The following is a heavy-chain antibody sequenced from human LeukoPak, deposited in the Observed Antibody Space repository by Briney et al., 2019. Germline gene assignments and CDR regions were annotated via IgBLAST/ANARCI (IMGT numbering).Heavy chain of an antibody. D-gene: IGHD1-26*01. Sequence: GESLKISCKGSGYSFTSYWIGWVRPMPGKGLEWMGIIYPGDSDTRYSPSFQGQVTISADKSISTAYLQWSSLKASDTAMYYCARPQDKKVGMLGAFDIWGQGTMVTVSS. J-gene: IGHJ3*02. CDR3: ARPQDKKVGMLGAFDI. CDR1: GYSFTSYW. V-gene: IGHV5-51*01. CDR2: IYPGDSDT.